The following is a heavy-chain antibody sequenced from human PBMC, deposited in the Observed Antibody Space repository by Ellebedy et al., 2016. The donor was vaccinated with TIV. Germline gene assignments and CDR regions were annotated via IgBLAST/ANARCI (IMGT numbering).Heavy chain of an antibody. Sequence: GGSLRLSXTASGFSFSSHAMSWVRHAPGKGLEWVSLVSGGGDWIEYADSVKGRFTISRANSKNMVYLQMNSLRGDDTAVYYCAKGRETSSTLDCWGQGTLVTVSS. V-gene: IGHV3-23*01. J-gene: IGHJ4*02. CDR3: AKGRETSSTLDC. CDR2: VSGGGDWI. D-gene: IGHD2-2*01. CDR1: GFSFSSHA.